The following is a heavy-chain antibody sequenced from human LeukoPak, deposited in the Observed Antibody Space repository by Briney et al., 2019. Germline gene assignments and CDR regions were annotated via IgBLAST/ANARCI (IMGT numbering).Heavy chain of an antibody. CDR3: ARDRHDSSGAFDY. J-gene: IGHJ4*02. CDR2: MNPNSGNT. CDR1: GYTFTSYD. D-gene: IGHD3-22*01. V-gene: IGHV1-8*01. Sequence: GASVKVSCKASGYTFTSYDINWVRQATGQRLEWMGWMNPNSGNTGYAQKFQGRVTMTRNTSISTAYMEQSSLRSEDTAVYYCARDRHDSSGAFDYWGQGTLVTVSS.